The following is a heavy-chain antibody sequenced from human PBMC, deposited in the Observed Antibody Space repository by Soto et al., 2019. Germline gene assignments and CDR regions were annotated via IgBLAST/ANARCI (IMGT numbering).Heavy chain of an antibody. Sequence: QVQLVESGGGVVQPGRSLRLSCAASGFTFSSYAMQWVRQAPGKGLEWVAVISYDGSNKYYADSVKGRFTISRDNSKNTLYLQMNSLRAEDTAVYYCARDVVPAAISRAFDIWGQGTMVTVSS. D-gene: IGHD2-2*01. CDR1: GFTFSSYA. J-gene: IGHJ3*02. CDR3: ARDVVPAAISRAFDI. V-gene: IGHV3-30-3*01. CDR2: ISYDGSNK.